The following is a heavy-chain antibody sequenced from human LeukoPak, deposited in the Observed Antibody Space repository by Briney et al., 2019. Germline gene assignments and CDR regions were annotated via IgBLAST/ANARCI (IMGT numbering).Heavy chain of an antibody. CDR1: GFTFDDHG. V-gene: IGHV3-9*01. D-gene: IGHD5-18*01. CDR3: ARRGYSTYGMDV. Sequence: GGSLRLSCAASGFTFDDHGMHWVRQAPGKGLEWVSGINWNSASIGYADSVKGRFTISRDNAKNSLYLQMNSLRAEDTAVYYCARRGYSTYGMDVWGQGTTVTVSS. J-gene: IGHJ6*02. CDR2: INWNSASI.